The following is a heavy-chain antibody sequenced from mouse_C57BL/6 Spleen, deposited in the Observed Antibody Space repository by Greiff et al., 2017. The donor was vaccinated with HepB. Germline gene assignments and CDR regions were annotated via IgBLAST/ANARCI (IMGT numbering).Heavy chain of an antibody. D-gene: IGHD3-2*02. J-gene: IGHJ2*01. Sequence: VQLQQPGAELVRPGTSVKLSCKASGYTFTSYWMHWVKQRPGQGLEWIGVIDPSDSYTNYNQKFKGKATLTVDTSSSTAYMQLSSLTSEDSAVYYCARSPSDSSGYYFDYWGQGTTLTVSS. V-gene: IGHV1-59*01. CDR2: IDPSDSYT. CDR1: GYTFTSYW. CDR3: ARSPSDSSGYYFDY.